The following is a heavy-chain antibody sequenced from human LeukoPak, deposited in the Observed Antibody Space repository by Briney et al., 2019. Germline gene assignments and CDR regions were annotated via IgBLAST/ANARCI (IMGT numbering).Heavy chain of an antibody. D-gene: IGHD3-9*01. Sequence: GGSLRLSCAASGFTFSSYGMHWVRQAPGKGLEWVAVIWYGGSNKYYADSVKGRFTISRDNSKNTLYLQMNSLRAEDTAVYYCARDGLRTYDILTGLDYWGQGTLVTVSS. CDR1: GFTFSSYG. CDR2: IWYGGSNK. CDR3: ARDGLRTYDILTGLDY. J-gene: IGHJ4*02. V-gene: IGHV3-33*01.